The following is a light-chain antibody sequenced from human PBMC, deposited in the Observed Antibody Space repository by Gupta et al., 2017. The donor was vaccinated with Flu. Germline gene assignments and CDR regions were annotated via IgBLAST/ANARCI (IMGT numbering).Light chain of an antibody. J-gene: IGKJ1*01. CDR3: QQSTSTPWT. CDR1: QNVLYISNNKHY. CDR2: WAS. Sequence: VMTQSPDSMAVSLGERATINCKSSQNVLYISNNKHYLAWYQQRPGQPPKLLTYWASTRESGVPDTFSRRWSGTDATLTISSLQAEDVAIQNVQQSTSTPWTFGPATSVEIK. V-gene: IGKV4-1*01.